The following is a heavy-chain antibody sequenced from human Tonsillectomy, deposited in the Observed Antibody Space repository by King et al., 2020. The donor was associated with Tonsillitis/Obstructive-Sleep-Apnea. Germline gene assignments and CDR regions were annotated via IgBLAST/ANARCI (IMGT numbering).Heavy chain of an antibody. D-gene: IGHD2-2*01. Sequence: VQLVESGAEGKKPGSSVKVSCKASGGTFSSYEISWVRQAPGQGLEWMGGIIPTFGTANYAQKFQGRVTITADESTSTVYMDLSSLRAEDTAVYYCARQKVVPRSYYYSYMDVWGKGTTVTVSS. J-gene: IGHJ6*03. V-gene: IGHV1-69*01. CDR2: IIPTFGTA. CDR1: GGTFSSYE. CDR3: ARQKVVPRSYYYSYMDV.